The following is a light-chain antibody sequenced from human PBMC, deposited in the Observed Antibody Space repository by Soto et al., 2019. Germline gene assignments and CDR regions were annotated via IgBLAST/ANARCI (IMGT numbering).Light chain of an antibody. J-gene: IGLJ1*01. Sequence: QSVLTQPASVSGSPGQSITISCTGTSSDVGGYNYVSWYQQHPGKAPKLMIYDVNNRPSGVSNRFSGSKSGNTASLTISGLQAEDEADYYCSSYTSSSTLYVFGTGTKLTVL. CDR3: SSYTSSSTLYV. V-gene: IGLV2-14*01. CDR1: SSDVGGYNY. CDR2: DVN.